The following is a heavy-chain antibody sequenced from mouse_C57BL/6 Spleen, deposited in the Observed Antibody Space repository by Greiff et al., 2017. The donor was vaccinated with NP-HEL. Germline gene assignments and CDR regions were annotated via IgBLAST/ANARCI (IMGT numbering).Heavy chain of an antibody. Sequence: QVQLKQPGTELVKPGASVKLSCKASGYTFTSYWMHWVKQRPGQGLEWIGNINPSNGGTNYNEKFKSKATLTVDKSTSTAYMQLSSLTSEDSAVYYCARSREEKYYFDHWGQGTTLTVSS. V-gene: IGHV1-53*01. CDR1: GYTFTSYW. J-gene: IGHJ2*01. CDR2: INPSNGGT. CDR3: ARSREEKYYFDH.